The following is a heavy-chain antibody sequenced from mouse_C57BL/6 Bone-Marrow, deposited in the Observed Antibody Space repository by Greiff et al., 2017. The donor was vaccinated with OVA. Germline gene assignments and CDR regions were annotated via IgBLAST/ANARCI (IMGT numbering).Heavy chain of an antibody. CDR2: IDPSDSYT. D-gene: IGHD2-5*01. V-gene: IGHV1-50*01. CDR3: ARNRAYYSNYLFAY. J-gene: IGHJ3*01. CDR1: GYTFTSYW. Sequence: QVQLQQPGAELVKPGASVKLSCKASGYTFTSYWMQWVKQRPGQGLEWIGEIDPSDSYTNYNQKFKGKATLTVDTSSSTAYMQLSSLTSEDSAVYYCARNRAYYSNYLFAYWGQGTLVTVSA.